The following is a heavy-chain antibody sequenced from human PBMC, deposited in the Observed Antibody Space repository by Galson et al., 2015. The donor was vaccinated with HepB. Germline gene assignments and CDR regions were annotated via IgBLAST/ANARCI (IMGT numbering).Heavy chain of an antibody. D-gene: IGHD2-15*01. V-gene: IGHV3-23*01. CDR1: GFTFDKFA. J-gene: IGHJ3*01. CDR3: AKVGGSGVYFLVTDPFDS. CDR2: IGASTSSD. Sequence: SLRLSCAASGFTFDKFAMSWVRQAPGSGLQWVSGIGASTSSDYYADAVQGRTTISRDNSKNTLHLQMNSLRVEDTAVYYCAKVGGSGVYFLVTDPFDSWGQGTLVTGSS.